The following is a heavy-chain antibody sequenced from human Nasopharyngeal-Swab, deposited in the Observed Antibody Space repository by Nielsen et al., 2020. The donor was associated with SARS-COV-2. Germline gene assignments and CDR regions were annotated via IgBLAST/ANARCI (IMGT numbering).Heavy chain of an antibody. Sequence: GESLKISCAASGFTFSSYGMHWVRQAPGKGLEWVAVIGYNGSDKYYADSVKGRFTISRDNSENTLYLQMNSLRAEDTAVYYCARGYCSINSCYSGDYYYYAMDVWGQGTTVTVSS. D-gene: IGHD2-2*01. J-gene: IGHJ6*02. V-gene: IGHV3-33*01. CDR2: IGYNGSDK. CDR3: ARGYCSINSCYSGDYYYYAMDV. CDR1: GFTFSSYG.